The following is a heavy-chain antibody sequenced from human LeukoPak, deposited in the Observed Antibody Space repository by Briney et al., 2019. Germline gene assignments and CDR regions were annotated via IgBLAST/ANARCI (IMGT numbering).Heavy chain of an antibody. J-gene: IGHJ4*02. Sequence: GGSLRLSCVASGFPFSSYWMTWVRQAPGKGLEWVANIKQDGSEKYYVDSVKGRFTISRDNAKNSLYLQMNSLRAEDTAVYYCARGISAAGSIDFDYWGQGTLVTVSS. CDR3: ARGISAAGSIDFDY. CDR1: GFPFSSYW. CDR2: IKQDGSEK. V-gene: IGHV3-7*01. D-gene: IGHD6-13*01.